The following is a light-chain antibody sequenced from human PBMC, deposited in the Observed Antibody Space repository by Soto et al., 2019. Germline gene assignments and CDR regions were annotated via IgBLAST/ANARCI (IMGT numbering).Light chain of an antibody. CDR2: DAF. CDR3: QQYDNLRLT. V-gene: IGKV1-33*01. CDR1: EDIRSS. Sequence: DIQMTQSPSSLSAYLGDRVTITCQASEDIRSSLNWYQQKPGKAPKLLIYDAFNLETGVPSRFSGSGSGADFTFTISSLQPEDIGTYYCQQYDNLRLTFGGGTKVEI. J-gene: IGKJ4*01.